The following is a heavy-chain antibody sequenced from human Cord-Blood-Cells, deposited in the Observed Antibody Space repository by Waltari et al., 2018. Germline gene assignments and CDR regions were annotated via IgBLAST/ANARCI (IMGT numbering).Heavy chain of an antibody. CDR1: GFTVSSNY. CDR3: ARDSSSSFAFDI. Sequence: EVQLVETGGGLIQPGGSLSLSCAASGFTVSSNYMSWVRQAPGKGLDWVSVIYSGGSTYYADSVKGRFTISRDNSKNTLYLQMNSLRAEDTAVYYCARDSSSSFAFDIWGQGTMVTVSS. V-gene: IGHV3-53*02. J-gene: IGHJ3*02. D-gene: IGHD6-6*01. CDR2: IYSGGST.